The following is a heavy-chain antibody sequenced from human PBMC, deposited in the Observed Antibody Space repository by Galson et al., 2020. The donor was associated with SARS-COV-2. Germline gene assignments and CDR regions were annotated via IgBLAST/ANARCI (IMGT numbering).Heavy chain of an antibody. CDR2: ISPNSGGT. CDR3: SRDGQLSSGWAFDY. D-gene: IGHD6-19*01. Sequence: ASVKVSCKASGYIFTGYYMHWVRQAPGQGLEWMGWISPNSGGTNYAQKFQGRVTMTRDTSINTAYMELSRLRSDDTAVYYCSRDGQLSSGWAFDYWGQGTLVTVSS. V-gene: IGHV1-2*02. J-gene: IGHJ4*02. CDR1: GYIFTGYY.